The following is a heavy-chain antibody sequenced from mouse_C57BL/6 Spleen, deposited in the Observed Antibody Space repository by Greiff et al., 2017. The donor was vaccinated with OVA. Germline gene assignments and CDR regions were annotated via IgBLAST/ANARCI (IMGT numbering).Heavy chain of an antibody. CDR2: INPNNGGT. J-gene: IGHJ2*01. D-gene: IGHD1-1*01. CDR1: GYTFTDYY. Sequence: EVQLQQSGPELVKPGASVKISCKASGYTFTDYYMNWVKQSHGKSLEWIGDINPNNGGTSYNQKFKGKATLTVDKSSSTAYMELRSLTSEDSAVYYCARGEIVNYGFDYWGQGTTLTVSS. V-gene: IGHV1-26*01. CDR3: ARGEIVNYGFDY.